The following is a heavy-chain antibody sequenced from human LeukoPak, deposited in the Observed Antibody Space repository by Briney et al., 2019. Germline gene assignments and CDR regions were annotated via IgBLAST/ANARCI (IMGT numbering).Heavy chain of an antibody. Sequence: GGSLRLSCAASGFTFSNAWMSWVRQAPGKGLEWVGRIISKVDGGTADYAAPVKGRFTILRDDSKNTVYLQMNSLKTEDTAVYYCTTSGGTTTRFVDYWGQGNLVSVSS. V-gene: IGHV3-15*01. D-gene: IGHD2/OR15-2a*01. CDR3: TTSGGTTTRFVDY. CDR2: IISKVDGGTA. CDR1: GFTFSNAW. J-gene: IGHJ4*02.